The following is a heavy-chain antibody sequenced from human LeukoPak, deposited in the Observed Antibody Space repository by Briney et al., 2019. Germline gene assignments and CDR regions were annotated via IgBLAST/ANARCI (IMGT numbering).Heavy chain of an antibody. J-gene: IGHJ6*03. D-gene: IGHD1-1*01. V-gene: IGHV3-15*01. CDR3: ARVPSWKGYMDV. CDR2: IKSKTDGGTT. CDR1: GFTFSNAW. Sequence: SGGSLRLSCAASGFTFSNAWMSWVRQAPGKGLEWVGRIKSKTDGGTTDYAAPVKGRFTISRDDSKNTLYLQMSSLRAEDTAVYYCARVPSWKGYMDVWGKGTTVTVSS.